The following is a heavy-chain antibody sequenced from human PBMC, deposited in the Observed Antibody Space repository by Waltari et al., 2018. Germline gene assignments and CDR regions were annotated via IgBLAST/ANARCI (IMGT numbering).Heavy chain of an antibody. Sequence: QVQLQESGPGLVKPSQTLSLTCTVSGGSIRSGGYYWSWIRQHPGKGLEWIGYIYYSGSTYYNPSLKSRVTISVDTSKNQFSLKLSSVTAADTAVYYCARGLRLPARGFDYWGQGTLVTVSS. CDR3: ARGLRLPARGFDY. V-gene: IGHV4-31*03. CDR2: IYYSGST. D-gene: IGHD5-12*01. J-gene: IGHJ4*02. CDR1: GGSIRSGGYY.